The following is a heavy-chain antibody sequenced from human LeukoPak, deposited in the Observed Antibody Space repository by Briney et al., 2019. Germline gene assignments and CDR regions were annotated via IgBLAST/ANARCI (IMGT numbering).Heavy chain of an antibody. CDR3: AREGVMYVSFDY. Sequence: GGSLRLSCAASGFTVSRNYMSWVRQAPGKGLEWVSVIYSGGSTYYADSVKGRFTISRDNSKNTLYLQMNSLRAEDTAVYYCAREGVMYVSFDYWGQGTPVTVSS. V-gene: IGHV3-53*01. J-gene: IGHJ4*02. D-gene: IGHD2-21*01. CDR1: GFTVSRNY. CDR2: IYSGGST.